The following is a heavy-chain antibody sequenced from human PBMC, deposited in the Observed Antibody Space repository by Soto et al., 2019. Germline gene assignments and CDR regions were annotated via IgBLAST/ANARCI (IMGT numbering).Heavy chain of an antibody. J-gene: IGHJ5*01. CDR2: IYYSGST. Sequence: SETLSLTCTVSGGSISSSYWCWVRQPPGKGLEWIGYIYYSGSTNYNPSLKSRVTISVDTSKNQFSLNLSSVTAADTAVYYCARQIRTGATKRGVDSWRHGTLVTAS. D-gene: IGHD1-26*01. V-gene: IGHV4-59*08. CDR3: ARQIRTGATKRGVDS. CDR1: GGSISSSY.